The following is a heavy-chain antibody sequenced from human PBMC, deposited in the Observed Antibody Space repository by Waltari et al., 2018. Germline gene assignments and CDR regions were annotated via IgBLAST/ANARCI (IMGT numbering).Heavy chain of an antibody. V-gene: IGHV3-74*01. Sequence: EVQLVESGGGLVQPGGSLRLSCAASGFTFSSYWMHWVRQAPGKGLVWVLRINSDGSSTSYADSVKGRFTISRDNAKNTLYLQMNSLRAEDTAVYYCARVNTYYYDSSRGSMDVWGQGTTVTVSS. CDR3: ARVNTYYYDSSRGSMDV. D-gene: IGHD3-22*01. CDR2: INSDGSST. CDR1: GFTFSSYW. J-gene: IGHJ6*02.